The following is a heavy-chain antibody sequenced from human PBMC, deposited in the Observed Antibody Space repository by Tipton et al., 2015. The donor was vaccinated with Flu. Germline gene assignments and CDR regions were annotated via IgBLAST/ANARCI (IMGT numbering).Heavy chain of an antibody. Sequence: QVQLVQSGAEVKKPGSSVKVSCKASGGTFSSYAISWVRQAPGQGLEWMGGIIPIFGTANYAQKFQGRVTITADESTSTAYMELSSLRSEDTAVYYCARVYAYCGGDCYSGFDYWGQGTLVTVSS. J-gene: IGHJ4*02. CDR2: IIPIFGTA. CDR1: GGTFSSYA. CDR3: ARVYAYCGGDCYSGFDY. D-gene: IGHD2-21*02. V-gene: IGHV1-69*12.